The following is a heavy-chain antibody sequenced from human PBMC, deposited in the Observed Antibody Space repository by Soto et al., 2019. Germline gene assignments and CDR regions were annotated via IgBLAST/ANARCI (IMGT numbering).Heavy chain of an antibody. CDR3: ARSLPGGTVFYMDI. J-gene: IGHJ6*03. CDR2: IYYSGTA. Sequence: QLQLRESGPGLVQPAQTLSLTCTVAGGSITGGFSYWTWVRQHPGKGLEWVGHIYYSGTAYYNPSLTSRVALSVEPSQNRFSLKLSSVTAADTAICFFARSLPGGTVFYMDIWGEGTPVTVSS. V-gene: IGHV4-31*03. CDR1: GGSITGGFSY. D-gene: IGHD6-13*01.